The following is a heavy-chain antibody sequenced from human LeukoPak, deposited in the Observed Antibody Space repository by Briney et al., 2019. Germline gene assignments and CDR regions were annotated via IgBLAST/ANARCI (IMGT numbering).Heavy chain of an antibody. Sequence: PGGSLRLSCAASGFTFSRNAMSWVRQAPGKGLEWVSGISGSDISTYYADSVKGRFTISRDNSKNTLYLQMNSLRAEDTAVYYCARDVDYDSSGYEGAFDIWGQGTMVTVSS. CDR1: GFTFSRNA. J-gene: IGHJ3*02. D-gene: IGHD3-22*01. V-gene: IGHV3-23*01. CDR2: ISGSDIST. CDR3: ARDVDYDSSGYEGAFDI.